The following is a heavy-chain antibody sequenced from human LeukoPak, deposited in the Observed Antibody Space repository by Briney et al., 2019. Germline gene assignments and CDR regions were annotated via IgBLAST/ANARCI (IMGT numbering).Heavy chain of an antibody. V-gene: IGHV3-48*03. CDR2: ISSSGSTI. Sequence: HPGGSLRLSCAASGFTFSRYEMNWVRQAPGKGLEGVSYISSSGSTIYYADSVKGRFTISRDNAKNSLYLQMNSLRAEDTAVYYCARERGYSYGFDYWGQGTLVTVSS. J-gene: IGHJ4*02. D-gene: IGHD5-18*01. CDR3: ARERGYSYGFDY. CDR1: GFTFSRYE.